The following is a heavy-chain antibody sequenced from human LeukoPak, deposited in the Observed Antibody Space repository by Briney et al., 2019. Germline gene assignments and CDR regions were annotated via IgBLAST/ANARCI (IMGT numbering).Heavy chain of an antibody. V-gene: IGHV1-58*02. CDR2: IVVGSGNT. D-gene: IGHD3-22*01. CDR3: AAVSYCDSSGYSYHDAFDI. Sequence: SVKVSCKGSGFTFTSSAMQWVRQARGQRLEWIGWIVVGSGNTNYAQKFQERVTITRDMSTSTAYMELSSLRSEDTAVYYCAAVSYCDSSGYSYHDAFDIWGQGTMVTVSS. J-gene: IGHJ3*02. CDR1: GFTFTSSA.